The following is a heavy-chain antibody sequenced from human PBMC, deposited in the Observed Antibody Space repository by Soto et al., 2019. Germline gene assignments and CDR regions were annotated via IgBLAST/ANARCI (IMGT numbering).Heavy chain of an antibody. V-gene: IGHV4-34*01. Sequence: SEMLSLTCAVYGVSFSGYYWIWIRQPPGKGLEWIGEINHSGSTNYNPSLKSRVTISVDTSKNQFSLKLSSVTAADTAVYYCARRGPSGSGSYYIFPGWFDPWGQGTLVTVSS. J-gene: IGHJ5*01. CDR2: INHSGST. CDR1: GVSFSGYY. D-gene: IGHD3-10*01. CDR3: ARRGPSGSGSYYIFPGWFDP.